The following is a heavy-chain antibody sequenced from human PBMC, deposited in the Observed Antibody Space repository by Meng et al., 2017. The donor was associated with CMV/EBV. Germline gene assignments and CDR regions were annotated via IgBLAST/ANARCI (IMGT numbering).Heavy chain of an antibody. Sequence: GESLKISCAASGFTFSSYGMHWVRQVPGKGLEWVAFIRYDGSNKYYADSVKGRFTISRDNSKNTLYLQMNSLRAEDTAVYYCAKDLGVVWGQGTTVTVSS. CDR3: AKDLGVV. V-gene: IGHV3-30*02. D-gene: IGHD2-8*01. CDR1: GFTFSSYG. J-gene: IGHJ6*02. CDR2: IRYDGSNK.